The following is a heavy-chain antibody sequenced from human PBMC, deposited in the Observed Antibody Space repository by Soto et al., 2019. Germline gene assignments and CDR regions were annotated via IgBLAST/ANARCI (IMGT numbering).Heavy chain of an antibody. CDR3: ATRRSSSSWVHAFDI. CDR1: GGTFSSYA. V-gene: IGHV1-69*13. D-gene: IGHD6-6*01. CDR2: IIPIFGTA. J-gene: IGHJ3*02. Sequence: GASVKVSCKASGGTFSSYAISWVRQAPGQGLEWMGGIIPIFGTANYAQKFQGRVTITADESTSTAYMELSSLRSEDTAVYYCATRRSSSSWVHAFDIWGQGTMVTVSS.